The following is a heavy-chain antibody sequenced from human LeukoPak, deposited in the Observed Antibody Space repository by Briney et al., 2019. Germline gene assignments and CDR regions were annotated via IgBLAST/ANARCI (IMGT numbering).Heavy chain of an antibody. J-gene: IGHJ4*02. D-gene: IGHD6-19*01. V-gene: IGHV3-23*01. CDR2: ISAGGGST. Sequence: GGSLRLSCAASGFTFSSYAMSWVRQAPGKGLECVSGISAGGGSTYYADSVKGRLTVSRDNSKNTLYPQMNSLRADDTAIYYCAKDRGSGWSFDYWGQGTLVTVSS. CDR1: GFTFSSYA. CDR3: AKDRGSGWSFDY.